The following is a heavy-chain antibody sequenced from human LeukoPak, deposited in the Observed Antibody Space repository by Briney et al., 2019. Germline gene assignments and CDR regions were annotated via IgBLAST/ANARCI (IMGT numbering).Heavy chain of an antibody. Sequence: TTGGSLRLSCAASGFTFSTYTMNWVRQAPGKGLEWVSYISSSSSYIYYADSVKGRFTISRDNAKNSLYLQMNSLRAEDTAVYYCARGPYSYGLNWLDPWGQGTLVTVSS. V-gene: IGHV3-21*01. CDR2: ISSSSSYI. J-gene: IGHJ5*02. CDR1: GFTFSTYT. CDR3: ARGPYSYGLNWLDP. D-gene: IGHD5-18*01.